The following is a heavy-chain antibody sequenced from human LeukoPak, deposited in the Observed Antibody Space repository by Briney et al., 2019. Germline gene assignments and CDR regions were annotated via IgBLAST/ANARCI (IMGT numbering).Heavy chain of an antibody. Sequence: ASVKVSCKASGYTFTGYYMHWVRQAPGQGLEWMGWINPNSGGTNYAQEFQGRVTMTRDTSISTAYMELSRLRSDDTAVYYCARALYSSSSNFDYWGQGTLVTVSS. D-gene: IGHD6-6*01. J-gene: IGHJ4*02. CDR1: GYTFTGYY. CDR3: ARALYSSSSNFDY. V-gene: IGHV1-2*02. CDR2: INPNSGGT.